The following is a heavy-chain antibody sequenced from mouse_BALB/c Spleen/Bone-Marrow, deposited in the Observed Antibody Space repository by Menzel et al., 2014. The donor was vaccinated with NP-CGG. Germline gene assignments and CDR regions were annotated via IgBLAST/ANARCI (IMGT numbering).Heavy chain of an antibody. CDR1: GFTFSDYY. D-gene: IGHD1-1*01. CDR3: VLRWFAY. Sequence: EVKLVESGGGLVKPRGSLKLSCAASGFTFSDYYMYWVRQTPEKRLEWVATISDGGSYTYYPDSVKGRFTISRDNAKNNLYLQVSSLKSEDTAMYYCVLRWFAYWGQGTLVTVSA. CDR2: ISDGGSYT. J-gene: IGHJ3*01. V-gene: IGHV5-4*02.